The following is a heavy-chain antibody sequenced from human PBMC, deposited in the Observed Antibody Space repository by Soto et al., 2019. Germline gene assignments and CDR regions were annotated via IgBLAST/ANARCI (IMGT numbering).Heavy chain of an antibody. Sequence: EVQLVESGGGLVQPGGSLRLSCAASGFTFSSYSMNWVRQAPGKGLEWVSYISSSSSTIYYADSVKGRFTISRDNAKNSLYLQMSSLRDEDTAVYYCARDFPQLVRYWGQGTLVTVSS. CDR3: ARDFPQLVRY. J-gene: IGHJ4*02. D-gene: IGHD6-6*01. CDR2: ISSSSSTI. V-gene: IGHV3-48*02. CDR1: GFTFSSYS.